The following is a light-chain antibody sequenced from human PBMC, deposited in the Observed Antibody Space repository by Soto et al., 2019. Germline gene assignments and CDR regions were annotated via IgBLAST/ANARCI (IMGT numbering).Light chain of an antibody. J-gene: IGLJ1*01. Sequence: QSALTQPASVSGSPGQSITISCTGTSSDVGGYNYVSWYQQHPGKAPKLMIYEVSNRPSGVSNRFSGSKSGNTASLTISGLRAEDEADYYCGSWDSSLSAYVFGTGTKLTVL. CDR1: SSDVGGYNY. CDR2: EVS. V-gene: IGLV2-14*01. CDR3: GSWDSSLSAYV.